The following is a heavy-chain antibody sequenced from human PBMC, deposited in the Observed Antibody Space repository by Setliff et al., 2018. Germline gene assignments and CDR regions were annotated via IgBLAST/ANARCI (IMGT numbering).Heavy chain of an antibody. CDR1: GFTFSSYA. CDR2: ISATSGTT. J-gene: IGHJ6*02. V-gene: IGHV3-23*01. D-gene: IGHD3-10*01. Sequence: PGGSLRLSCAASGFTFSSYAMTWVRQAPGKGLECVSGISATSGTTNYADSVKGRFTISRDNSKNTLYVQMNSLRADDTAAYYCAKLRTPGTGYYYYAMDVWGQGTTVTVSS. CDR3: AKLRTPGTGYYYYAMDV.